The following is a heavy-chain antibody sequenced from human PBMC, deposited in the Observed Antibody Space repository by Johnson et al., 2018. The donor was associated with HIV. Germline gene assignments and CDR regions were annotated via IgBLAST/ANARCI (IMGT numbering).Heavy chain of an antibody. CDR1: GFSVSSNY. V-gene: IGHV3-53*01. D-gene: IGHD2-15*01. J-gene: IGHJ3*02. CDR3: ARDRAIGGWSIDI. CDR2: IYSGGST. Sequence: VHLVESGGGLIQPGGSLRLACAASGFSVSSNYMSWVRQAPGKGLEWVSVIYSGGSTYYADYVEGRFTISRDSSKNTLYLQLNSLRAEDTALYYCARDRAIGGWSIDIWGQGTMVTVSS.